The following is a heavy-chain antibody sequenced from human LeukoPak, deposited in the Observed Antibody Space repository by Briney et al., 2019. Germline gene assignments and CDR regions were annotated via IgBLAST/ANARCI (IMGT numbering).Heavy chain of an antibody. CDR1: GFTFSSYW. CDR2: INSDGSST. D-gene: IGHD3-10*01. CDR3: ARGEWMVAPFVDY. J-gene: IGHJ4*02. V-gene: IGHV3-74*01. Sequence: GGSLRLSCAASGFTFSSYWMHWVRQALGKGLVWVSRINSDGSSTSYADSVKGRFTISRDNAKNTLYLQMNSLRAEDTAVYYCARGEWMVAPFVDYWGQGTLVTVSS.